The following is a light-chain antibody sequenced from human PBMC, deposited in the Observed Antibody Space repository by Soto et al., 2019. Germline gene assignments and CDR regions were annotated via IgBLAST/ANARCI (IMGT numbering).Light chain of an antibody. J-gene: IGKJ4*01. CDR1: QSVSSSF. CDR2: GAS. V-gene: IGKV3-20*01. CDR3: QQYGSSPLT. Sequence: EIVLTQSPGTLSLSPGERATLSCRASQSVSSSFLAWYQQKPGQAPRLLIYGASSRATGLPDRFSGSGSGTDITLTISRLEPEDVAVYYCQQYGSSPLTFGGGTKVEIK.